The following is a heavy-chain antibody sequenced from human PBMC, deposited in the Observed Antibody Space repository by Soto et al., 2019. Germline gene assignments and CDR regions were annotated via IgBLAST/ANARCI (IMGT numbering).Heavy chain of an antibody. J-gene: IGHJ4*02. D-gene: IGHD3-10*02. CDR2: LYGTGST. CDR3: AREQGWSGYYFDS. CDR1: GFSVSTNY. Sequence: PGGSLRLSCEVAGFSVSTNYMTWVRQAPGKGLEWVSVLYGTGSTYYADSVKGRFTISRDNSRNTVFLRMNNLGAEDTALYYCAREQGWSGYYFDSWGQGTKVTVSS. V-gene: IGHV3-53*01.